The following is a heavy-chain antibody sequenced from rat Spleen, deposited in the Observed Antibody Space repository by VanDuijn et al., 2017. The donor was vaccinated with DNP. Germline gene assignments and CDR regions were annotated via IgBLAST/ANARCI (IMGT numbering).Heavy chain of an antibody. CDR1: GFTFSNYY. J-gene: IGHJ2*01. CDR2: ISPNGGSS. Sequence: EVRLVESGGGLVQPGRSMKLSCTVSGFTFSNYYMAWVRQAPTGGLEWVASISPNGGSSYHRDSVKGRFTISRDNAKSILYLQMDSLRSEDTATYFCATHDWQGWGQGVMVTVSS. V-gene: IGHV5-25*01. D-gene: IGHD1-7*01. CDR3: ATHDWQG.